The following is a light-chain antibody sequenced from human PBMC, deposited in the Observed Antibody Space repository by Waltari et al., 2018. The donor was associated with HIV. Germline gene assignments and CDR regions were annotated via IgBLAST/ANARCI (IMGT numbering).Light chain of an antibody. J-gene: IGKJ1*01. Sequence: DSLAVSLGERATINCKSSQSLFYSSNNKNYLAWYQQKPGQPPKLLIHWASTRISGVPDRFSGSGSATEFTLTIRSLQAEDVAVYYCHQYFSTPQTFGQGTKVEVK. V-gene: IGKV4-1*01. CDR1: QSLFYSSNNKNY. CDR2: WAS. CDR3: HQYFSTPQT.